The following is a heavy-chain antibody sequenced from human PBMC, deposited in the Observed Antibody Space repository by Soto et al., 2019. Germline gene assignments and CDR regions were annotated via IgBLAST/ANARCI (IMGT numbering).Heavy chain of an antibody. V-gene: IGHV4-34*01. D-gene: IGHD2-15*01. Sequence: ETLSLTCAVYGGSFSGYYWSWIRQPPGKGLEWIGEINHSGSTNYNPSLKSRVTISVDTSKNQFSLKLSSVTAADTAVYYCARVPYYCSGGSCYSDYFQHWGQGTLVTVSS. CDR3: ARVPYYCSGGSCYSDYFQH. CDR1: GGSFSGYY. CDR2: INHSGST. J-gene: IGHJ1*01.